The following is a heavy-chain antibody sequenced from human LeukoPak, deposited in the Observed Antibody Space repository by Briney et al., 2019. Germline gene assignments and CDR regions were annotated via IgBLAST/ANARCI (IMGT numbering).Heavy chain of an antibody. CDR2: IKSKTDGGTT. CDR1: GLPSSNAW. V-gene: IGHV3-15*01. D-gene: IGHD1-26*01. Sequence: NPGGSLRLSCAASGLPSSNAWMTWVRQAPGKGLEWVGRIKSKTDGGTTDYAAPVKGRFTISRDDSKNTLFLQMNSLRTEDSALYYCTSSGTSGAGDFDYWGQGTLVTVSS. J-gene: IGHJ4*02. CDR3: TSSGTSGAGDFDY.